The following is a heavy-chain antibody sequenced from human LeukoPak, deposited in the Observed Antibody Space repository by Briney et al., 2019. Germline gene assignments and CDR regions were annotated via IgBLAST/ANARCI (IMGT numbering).Heavy chain of an antibody. CDR1: GFTFSSYA. J-gene: IGHJ4*02. D-gene: IGHD3-3*02. V-gene: IGHV3-30-3*01. Sequence: GRSLRLSCAASGFTFSSYAMHWVRQAPGKGLEWLTVISYDGTNKYYADSVKGRFTISRDNSKNTLYLQMDSLRAEDTAVYYCAKDGIFGVVLDYFDYWGQGTLVTVSS. CDR3: AKDGIFGVVLDYFDY. CDR2: ISYDGTNK.